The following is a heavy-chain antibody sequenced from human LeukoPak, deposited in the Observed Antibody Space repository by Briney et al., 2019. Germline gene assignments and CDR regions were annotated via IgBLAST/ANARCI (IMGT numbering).Heavy chain of an antibody. D-gene: IGHD1-1*01. V-gene: IGHV4-39*07. Sequence: SETLSLTCTVSGSSISNYYWGWIRQAPGKGLEWTGSIYYSGNTYYNSSLKSRVTISLDTSKNQFSLNLFSVTAADTAVYYCARERRTLYFDYWGQGTLVTVSS. CDR3: ARERRTLYFDY. J-gene: IGHJ4*02. CDR2: IYYSGNT. CDR1: GSSISNYY.